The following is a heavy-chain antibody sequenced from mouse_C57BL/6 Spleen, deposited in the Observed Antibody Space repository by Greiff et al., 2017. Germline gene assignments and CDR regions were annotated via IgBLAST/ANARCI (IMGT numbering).Heavy chain of an antibody. CDR2: ISSGSSTI. CDR3: ARDSNYVLMDY. CDR1: GFTFSDYG. V-gene: IGHV5-17*01. J-gene: IGHJ4*01. Sequence: VKLVESGGGLVKPGGSLKLSCAASGFTFSDYGMHWVRQAPETGLEWVAYISSGSSTIYYADTVKGRFTISRDNAKNTLFLQLTSLRSEDTAMYYCARDSNYVLMDYWGQGTSVTVSS. D-gene: IGHD2-5*01.